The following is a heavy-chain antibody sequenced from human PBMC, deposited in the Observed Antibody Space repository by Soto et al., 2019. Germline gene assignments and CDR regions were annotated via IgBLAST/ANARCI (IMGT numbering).Heavy chain of an antibody. Sequence: GGSLRLSCAASEFTFANAWISWVRQAPGKGLEWVGRIKSKADGGTTDYAAPVKGRFTISRDETQNTLYLQMISLKTEDTAVYYCTSLYFGHWGQGTLVTVSS. CDR2: IKSKADGGTT. CDR3: TSLYFGH. CDR1: EFTFANAW. J-gene: IGHJ4*02. V-gene: IGHV3-15*01.